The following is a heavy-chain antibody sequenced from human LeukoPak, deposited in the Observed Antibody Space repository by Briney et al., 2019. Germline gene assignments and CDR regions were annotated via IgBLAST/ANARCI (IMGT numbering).Heavy chain of an antibody. Sequence: GASVTVSCKASGYTFTTSYIFWVRQAPGQGLEWMGLINPNYGSTVYAQKFQDRVTMTRDTSTSTVYMELSSLRSDDTALYYCARGRSFTLLVTDAFDVWGQGTLVTVSS. CDR1: GYTFTTSY. D-gene: IGHD3-22*01. CDR3: ARGRSFTLLVTDAFDV. V-gene: IGHV1-46*01. CDR2: INPNYGST. J-gene: IGHJ3*01.